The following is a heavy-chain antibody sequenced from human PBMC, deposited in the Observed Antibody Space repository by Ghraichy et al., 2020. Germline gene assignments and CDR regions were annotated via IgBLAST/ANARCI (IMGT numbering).Heavy chain of an antibody. CDR2: IYYSGST. Sequence: SETLSLTCTVSGGSISSYYWSWIRQPPGKGLEWIGYIYYSGSTNYNPSLKSRVTISVDTSKNQFSLKLSSVTAADTAVYYCARGWRGDGYPGDYWGQGTLVTVSS. CDR3: ARGWRGDGYPGDY. CDR1: GGSISSYY. D-gene: IGHD5-24*01. V-gene: IGHV4-59*01. J-gene: IGHJ4*02.